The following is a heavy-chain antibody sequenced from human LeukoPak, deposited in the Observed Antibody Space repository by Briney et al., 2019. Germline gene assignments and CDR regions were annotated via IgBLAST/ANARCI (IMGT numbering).Heavy chain of an antibody. CDR1: GGSISSGGYS. J-gene: IGHJ4*02. CDR2: INHSGST. Sequence: TLSLTCTVSGGSISSGGYSWSWIRQPPGKGLEWIGEINHSGSTNYNPSLKSRVTISVDTSKNQFSLKLSSVTAADTAVYYCARGPDARGYSYGYSYWGQGTLVTVSP. CDR3: ARGPDARGYSYGYSY. D-gene: IGHD5-18*01. V-gene: IGHV4-30-2*01.